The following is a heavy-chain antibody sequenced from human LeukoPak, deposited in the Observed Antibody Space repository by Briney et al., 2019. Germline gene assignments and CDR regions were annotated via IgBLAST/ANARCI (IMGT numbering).Heavy chain of an antibody. J-gene: IGHJ3*02. CDR2: INRNGGTT. CDR1: GFTFSTYA. CDR3: AKDLYRIVGVTRNTFDI. Sequence: SGGSLRLSCSASGFTFSTYAMHWVRQAPGKGLEYVSLINRNGGTTYYADSMKGRFTISRDNSKNTLYLQMSSLRPEDTAVYYCAKDLYRIVGVTRNTFDIWGQGTMVTVFS. D-gene: IGHD1-26*01. V-gene: IGHV3-64D*09.